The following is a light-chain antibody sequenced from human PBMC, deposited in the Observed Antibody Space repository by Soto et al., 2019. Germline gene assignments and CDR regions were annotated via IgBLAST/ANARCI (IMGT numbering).Light chain of an antibody. Sequence: QSALTQPASVSGSPGQSITISCTGTSSDVGGYKYVSWYQQHPGKAPKLMIYEVSNRPSGVSNRFSGSKSGNTASLTISGLQAEDEAGYYCSSYAGSNNLVFGGGTKLTVL. CDR3: SSYAGSNNLV. V-gene: IGLV2-14*01. CDR2: EVS. CDR1: SSDVGGYKY. J-gene: IGLJ2*01.